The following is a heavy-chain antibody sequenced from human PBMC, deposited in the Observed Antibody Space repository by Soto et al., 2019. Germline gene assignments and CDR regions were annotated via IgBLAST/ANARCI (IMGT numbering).Heavy chain of an antibody. CDR2: ISGSGGST. J-gene: IGHJ4*02. D-gene: IGHD6-13*01. Sequence: EVQLLESGGGLVQPGGSLRLSCAASGFTFSSYAMSWVRQAPGKGLEWVSAISGSGGSTYYADSVKGRFTISRDNSKNPLYLQMNSLRAEDTAVYYCARDYWQQLVLGGGPFDYWGQGTLVTVSS. CDR3: ARDYWQQLVLGGGPFDY. CDR1: GFTFSSYA. V-gene: IGHV3-23*01.